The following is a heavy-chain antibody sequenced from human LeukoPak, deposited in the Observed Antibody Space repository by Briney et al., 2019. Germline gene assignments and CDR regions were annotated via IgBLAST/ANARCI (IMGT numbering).Heavy chain of an antibody. Sequence: PGGSLRLSCAASGFTVRSNYMSWVRQAPGKGLEWVSVIYSGGSTYYADCVKGRFSISRDNSKNTLYLQMNSLRAEDTAVYYCARDLPIQHWDRGTVVTVTS. V-gene: IGHV3-66*01. CDR3: ARDLPIQH. CDR2: IYSGGST. J-gene: IGHJ1*01. CDR1: GFTVRSNY.